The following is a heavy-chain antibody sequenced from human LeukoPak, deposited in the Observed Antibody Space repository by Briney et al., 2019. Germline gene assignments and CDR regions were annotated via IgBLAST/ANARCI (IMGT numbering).Heavy chain of an antibody. CDR1: GGSISSYY. CDR2: IYYSGST. D-gene: IGHD2-2*01. Sequence: TSETLSLTCTVSGGSISSYYWSWIRQPPGKGLEWIGYIYYSGSTNYNPSLKSRVTISVDTSKNQFSLKLSSVTAADTAVYYCASQGVYCSSTSCSEYWGQGTLVTVSS. J-gene: IGHJ4*02. CDR3: ASQGVYCSSTSCSEY. V-gene: IGHV4-59*08.